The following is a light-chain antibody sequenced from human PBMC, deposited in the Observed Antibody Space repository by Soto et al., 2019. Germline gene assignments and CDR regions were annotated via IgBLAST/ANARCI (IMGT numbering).Light chain of an antibody. J-gene: IGKJ1*01. Sequence: IELTQSPSTLSSSVGARAPISCRASQSISSWLAWYQQKPGQAPKLLIYDVSNRASGVPARFSGSGSGTEFTLTISSLEPDDLAAYYCQQASNFPRTFGQGTKVDIK. CDR2: DVS. CDR3: QQASNFPRT. V-gene: IGKV3-11*01. CDR1: QSISSW.